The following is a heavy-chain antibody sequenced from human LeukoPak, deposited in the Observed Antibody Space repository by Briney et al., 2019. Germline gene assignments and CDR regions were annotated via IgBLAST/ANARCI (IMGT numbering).Heavy chain of an antibody. J-gene: IGHJ4*02. CDR3: ARLASKWNYDPTYFFDY. Sequence: GASLKISCKGSGYRFTNYWIGWVRQMPGKGLEWMGILYPDDSDTRYSPSLQGHFTISADKSISTAYLQWSSLEASDTAMYYCARLASKWNYDPTYFFDYWGQGTLVTVSS. CDR2: LYPDDSDT. CDR1: GYRFTNYW. V-gene: IGHV5-51*01. D-gene: IGHD1-7*01.